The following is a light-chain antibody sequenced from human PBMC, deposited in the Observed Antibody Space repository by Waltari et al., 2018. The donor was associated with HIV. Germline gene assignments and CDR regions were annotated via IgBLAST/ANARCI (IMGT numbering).Light chain of an antibody. V-gene: IGLV3-25*03. CDR3: QSADSSGTYAV. CDR2: KDS. J-gene: IGLJ7*01. Sequence: SYELTQPPSVSVSPGQTARITCSGDVLPKQYAYWYQQKPGQAPVVVISKDSERPSGIPELFSGSSSWTTVTLTISGVQAEDEADYYCQSADSSGTYAVFGGGTQLTVL. CDR1: VLPKQY.